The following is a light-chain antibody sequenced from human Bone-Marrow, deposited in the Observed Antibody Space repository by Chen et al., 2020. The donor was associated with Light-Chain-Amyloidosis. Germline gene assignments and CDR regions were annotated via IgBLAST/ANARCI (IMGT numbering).Light chain of an antibody. CDR1: RSNVGANG. CDR3: APWDDRLNGWV. Sequence: QSVLTQPPSASGTPGQRVTISCSGGRSNVGANGVNWYQQLPGAAPKLLIFDTNRRPSGVPDGFSGSKSGTSAALAISDLQSEDEAHYYCAPWDDRLNGWVCGGGSRLTVL. CDR2: DTN. J-gene: IGLJ3*02. V-gene: IGLV1-44*01.